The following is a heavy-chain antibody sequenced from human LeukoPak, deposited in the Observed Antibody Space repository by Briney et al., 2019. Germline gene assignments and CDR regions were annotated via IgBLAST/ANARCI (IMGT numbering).Heavy chain of an antibody. CDR1: GGSISSGSYY. CDR3: ARGGDDYVWGSYRF. J-gene: IGHJ4*02. CDR2: IYTSGST. D-gene: IGHD3-16*02. Sequence: SETLSLTCTVSGGSISSGSYYWSWIRQPAGKGLEWIGRIYTSGSTNYNPSLKSRVTISVDTSKNQSSLKLSSATAADTAVYYCARGGDDYVWGSYRFWGQGTLVTVSS. V-gene: IGHV4-61*02.